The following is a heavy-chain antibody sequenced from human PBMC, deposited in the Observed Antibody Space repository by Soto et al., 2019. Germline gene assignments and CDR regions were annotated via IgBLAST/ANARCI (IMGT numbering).Heavy chain of an antibody. J-gene: IGHJ4*02. Sequence: GESLKISCKGSGYRFSSYWIGWVRQMPGKGLEWMGIIYPGDSDTRYSPSFQGQVTISADKSTSTAYLQWSSLKASDTPIYYCARREDTEIALDYWGQGTLVTVYS. D-gene: IGHD5-18*01. V-gene: IGHV5-51*01. CDR3: ARREDTEIALDY. CDR1: GYRFSSYW. CDR2: IYPGDSDT.